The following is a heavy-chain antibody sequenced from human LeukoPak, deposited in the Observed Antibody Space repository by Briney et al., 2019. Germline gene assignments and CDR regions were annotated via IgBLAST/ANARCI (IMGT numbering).Heavy chain of an antibody. V-gene: IGHV3-9*01. D-gene: IGHD6-19*01. CDR1: GFTFDDYA. CDR3: AKDIVSGIAVAGPFDY. J-gene: IGHJ4*02. CDR2: ISWNSGSI. Sequence: GGSLRLSCAASGFTFDDYAMHWVRQAPGKGLEWVSGISWNSGSIGYADSVKDRFTISRDNAKNSLYLQMNSLRAEDTALYYCAKDIVSGIAVAGPFDYWGQGTLVTVSS.